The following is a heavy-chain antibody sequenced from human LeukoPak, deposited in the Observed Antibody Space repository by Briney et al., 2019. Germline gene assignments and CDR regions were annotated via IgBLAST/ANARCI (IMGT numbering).Heavy chain of an antibody. D-gene: IGHD3-22*01. CDR3: ASSVGSNYYDSSGYGI. V-gene: IGHV3-66*01. CDR2: IYSGGST. CDR1: GFTFSDYY. J-gene: IGHJ4*02. Sequence: GGSLRLSCAASGFTFSDYYMSWIRQAPGKGLEWVSVIYSGGSTYYADSVKGRFTISRDNSKNTLYLQMNSLRAEDTAVYYCASSVGSNYYDSSGYGIWGQGTLVTVSS.